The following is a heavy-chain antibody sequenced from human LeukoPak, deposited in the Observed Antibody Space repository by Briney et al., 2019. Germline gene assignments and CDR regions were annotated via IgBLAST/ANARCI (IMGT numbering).Heavy chain of an antibody. CDR3: ARAPTSTSCYYFDY. D-gene: IGHD2-2*01. CDR2: IKQDGSEK. Sequence: GGSLRLPCAASGFTFSSYWMSWVRQAPGKGLEWVANIKQDGSEKYYVDSVKGRFTISRDNAKNSLYLQMNSLRAEDTAVYYCARAPTSTSCYYFDYWGQGTLVTVSS. CDR1: GFTFSSYW. J-gene: IGHJ4*02. V-gene: IGHV3-7*01.